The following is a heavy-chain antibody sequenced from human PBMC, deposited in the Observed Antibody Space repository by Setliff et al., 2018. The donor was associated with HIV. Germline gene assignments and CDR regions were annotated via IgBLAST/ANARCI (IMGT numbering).Heavy chain of an antibody. J-gene: IGHJ6*03. CDR1: GGSFSDFY. CDR2: ITHRRVT. CDR3: ARGRDVFPVPPYMDV. Sequence: SETLSLTCAVYGGSFSDFYWIWIRQPPGKGLEWIGEITHRRVTTYNPSLQSRAAISLDTSKGQFSLKLGSVTAADTAVYYCARGRDVFPVPPYMDVWGKGTTVTSP. V-gene: IGHV4-34*01.